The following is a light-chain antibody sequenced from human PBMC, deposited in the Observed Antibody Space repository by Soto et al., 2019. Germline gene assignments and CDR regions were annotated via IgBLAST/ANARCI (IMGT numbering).Light chain of an antibody. Sequence: EIALTQSQGTLSLSPGERATRACRASQTVSSSYLTWYQQKPGQAPRLLIYGASSRATGIPDRFSGSGSGTDFTLTISRLEPEDFAVYYCQQYGSSSYTFGQGTKLEIK. CDR1: QTVSSSY. CDR2: GAS. J-gene: IGKJ2*01. V-gene: IGKV3-20*01. CDR3: QQYGSSSYT.